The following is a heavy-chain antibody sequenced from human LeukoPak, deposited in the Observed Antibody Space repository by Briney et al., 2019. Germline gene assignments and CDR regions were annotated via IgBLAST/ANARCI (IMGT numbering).Heavy chain of an antibody. V-gene: IGHV1-18*01. CDR1: GYKFTSYG. CDR2: ISTYNGNT. D-gene: IGHD1-26*01. CDR3: ARDGWEIGLRVVDY. Sequence: GASVTVSCKASGYKFTSYGISWVRQAPGQGLEWMGWISTYNGNTKYAEKLQGRVTIIRDTSTTTAYMELRSLRSDDTAFYYCARDGWEIGLRVVDYWGQGTLVSVSS. J-gene: IGHJ4*02.